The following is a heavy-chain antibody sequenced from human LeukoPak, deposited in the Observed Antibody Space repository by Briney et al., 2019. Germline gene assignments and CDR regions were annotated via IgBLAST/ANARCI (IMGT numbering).Heavy chain of an antibody. CDR2: ISYDGSNK. V-gene: IGHV3-30*09. J-gene: IGHJ4*02. Sequence: GGSLRLSCAASGFSFNTYAMHWVRQAPGQGLEWVAVISYDGSNKYYADSVRGRFAISRDNSRNTLYLQVNSLRAEDTGAYFCARGVLTGGTYFAYWGLGTLVTVSS. CDR1: GFSFNTYA. CDR3: ARGVLTGGTYFAY. D-gene: IGHD2-8*01.